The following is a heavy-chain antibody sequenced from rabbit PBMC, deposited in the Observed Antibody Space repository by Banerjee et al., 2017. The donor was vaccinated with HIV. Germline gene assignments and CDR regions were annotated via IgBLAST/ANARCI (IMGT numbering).Heavy chain of an antibody. Sequence: QEQLEESGGDLVKPEGSLTLTCTASGFSFSGSYWICWVRQAPGKGLEWIACIYAGSSGSTYYANWAKGRFTISKTSSTTVTLQMTSLTAADTATYFCARDYAGSVEHFSFDLWGPGTLVTVS. V-gene: IGHV1S45*01. CDR2: IYAGSSGST. CDR3: ARDYAGSVEHFSFDL. D-gene: IGHD4-2*01. J-gene: IGHJ4*01. CDR1: GFSFSGSYW.